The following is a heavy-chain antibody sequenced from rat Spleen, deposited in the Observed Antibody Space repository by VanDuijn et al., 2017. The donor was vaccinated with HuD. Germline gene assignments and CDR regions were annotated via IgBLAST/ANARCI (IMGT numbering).Heavy chain of an antibody. D-gene: IGHD1-2*01. V-gene: IGHV2-13*01. CDR1: GFSLSNYG. CDR2: IWGNGSP. J-gene: IGHJ2*01. Sequence: QVQLKESGPGLVQPSQTLSLTCTVSGFSLSNYGVIWVRQPPGKGLEWMGVIWGNGSPNYNSALKSRLSISRDTSKSQVFLKMHSLQTEDTATYFCARADVAGLSTDGIWGQGIMVTVSS. CDR3: ARADVAGLSTDGI.